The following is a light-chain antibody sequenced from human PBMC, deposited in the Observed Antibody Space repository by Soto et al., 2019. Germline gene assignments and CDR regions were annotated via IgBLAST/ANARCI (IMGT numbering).Light chain of an antibody. V-gene: IGLV1-44*01. J-gene: IGLJ3*02. CDR1: SSNIGSNN. Sequence: QPVLTQPPSASGTPGQRVTISCSGSSSNIGSNNVNWYQQLPGTAPKLLIYSNNQRPSGVPDRFSGSKSGTSASLAISGLQAEDEADYYCASWADSLTGWVFGGGTKLTVL. CDR3: ASWADSLTGWV. CDR2: SNN.